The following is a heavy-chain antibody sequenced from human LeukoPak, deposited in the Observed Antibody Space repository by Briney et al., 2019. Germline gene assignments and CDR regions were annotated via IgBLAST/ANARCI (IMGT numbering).Heavy chain of an antibody. V-gene: IGHV1-69*13. J-gene: IGHJ6*03. CDR2: IIPIFGTA. CDR1: VGTFSSYA. Sequence: ASVKVSCQDSVGTFSSYAISWVRQAPGQGLEWMGGIIPIFGTANYAQKFQGRVTITADESTSTAYMELSSLRSEDTAVYYCAASRPEHYYYYMDVWGKGTTVTVSS. CDR3: AASRPEHYYYYMDV. D-gene: IGHD2-2*01.